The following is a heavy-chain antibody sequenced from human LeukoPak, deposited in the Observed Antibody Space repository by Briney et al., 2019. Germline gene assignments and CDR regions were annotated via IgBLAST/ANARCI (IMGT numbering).Heavy chain of an antibody. CDR1: GGSISSYY. Sequence: PSETLSLTCTVSGGSISSYYWSWIRQPPGKGLEWIGYIYYSGSTNYNPSLKSRVTISVDTSKNQFSLKLSSVTAADTAVYYCASVEYSSSSDWFDPWGQGTLVTVSS. D-gene: IGHD6-6*01. CDR2: IYYSGST. J-gene: IGHJ5*02. V-gene: IGHV4-59*01. CDR3: ASVEYSSSSDWFDP.